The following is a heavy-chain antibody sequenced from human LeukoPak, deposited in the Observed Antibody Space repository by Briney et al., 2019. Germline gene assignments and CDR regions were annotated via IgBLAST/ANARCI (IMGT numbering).Heavy chain of an antibody. CDR3: ARENVDIVATRRFDL. CDR2: IYYSGST. J-gene: IGHJ2*01. Sequence: KSSETLSLTCTVSGGSISSGDYYWSWIRQPPGKGLEWIGYIYYSGSTYYNPSLKSRVTISVDTSKNQFSLKLSSVTAADTAVYYCARENVDIVATRRFDLWGRGTLVTVSS. V-gene: IGHV4-30-4*01. D-gene: IGHD5-12*01. CDR1: GGSISSGDYY.